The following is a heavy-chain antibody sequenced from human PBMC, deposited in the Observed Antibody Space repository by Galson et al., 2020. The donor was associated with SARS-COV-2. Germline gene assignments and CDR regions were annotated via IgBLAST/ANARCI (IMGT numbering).Heavy chain of an antibody. J-gene: IGHJ5*02. V-gene: IGHV4-39*01. CDR2: MYHTGNT. D-gene: IGHD1-20*01. Sequence: SETLSLTCSVSGGSISGSSHYWGWIRQPPGKGLQWIGSMYHTGNTYYNPSLRSRVTISIDTSRNEFSLRLDSVTAADTAVYYCARPLHNLGDNWFGPWGQGSLVIVSS. CDR3: ARPLHNLGDNWFGP. CDR1: GGSISGSSHY.